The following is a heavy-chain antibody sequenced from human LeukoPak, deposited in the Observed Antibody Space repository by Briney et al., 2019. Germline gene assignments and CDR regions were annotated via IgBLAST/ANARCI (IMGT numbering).Heavy chain of an antibody. CDR1: GFTFSSYG. CDR3: AKDQRGIFDFDY. J-gene: IGHJ4*02. D-gene: IGHD2/OR15-2a*01. V-gene: IGHV3-33*06. CDR2: IWYDGSNK. Sequence: GGSLRLSCAASGFTFSSYGMHWVRQAPGKGLEWVAVIWYDGSNKYYADSVKGRFTISRDNSKNTLYLQMNSLRAEDTAVYYCAKDQRGIFDFDYWGQGTLVTVSS.